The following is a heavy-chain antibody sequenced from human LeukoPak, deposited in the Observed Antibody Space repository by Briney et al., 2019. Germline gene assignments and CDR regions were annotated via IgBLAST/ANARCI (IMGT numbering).Heavy chain of an antibody. CDR1: GGSVNSGSYF. V-gene: IGHV4-61*01. CDR2: IQNSART. CDR3: TTDYSNFYGMDV. J-gene: IGHJ6*02. Sequence: SETLSLTCTVSGGSVNSGSYFWSWIRQPPGKGLEWIGYIQNSARTNYNPSLESRVTISVDSSKDQFSLRLSSVTAADTAVYYCTTDYSNFYGMDVWGQGTTVTVSS. D-gene: IGHD4-4*01.